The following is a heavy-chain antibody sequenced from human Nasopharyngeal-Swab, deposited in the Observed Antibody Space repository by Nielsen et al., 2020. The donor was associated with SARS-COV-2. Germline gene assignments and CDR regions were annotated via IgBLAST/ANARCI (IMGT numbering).Heavy chain of an antibody. CDR1: GFTFSDYY. V-gene: IGHV3-23*01. CDR2: ISGSGGST. CDR3: AKAQGAITYWYFDL. D-gene: IGHD1-26*01. J-gene: IGHJ2*01. Sequence: GESLKISCAASGFTFSDYYMSWIRQAPGKGLEWVSAISGSGGSTYYADSVKGRFTISRDNSKNTLYLQMNSLRAEDTAVYYCAKAQGAITYWYFDLWGRGTLVTVSS.